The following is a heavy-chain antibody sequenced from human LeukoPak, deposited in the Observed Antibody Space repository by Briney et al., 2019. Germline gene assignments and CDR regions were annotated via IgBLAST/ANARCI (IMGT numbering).Heavy chain of an antibody. J-gene: IGHJ5*02. V-gene: IGHV1-46*01. CDR1: GYTFTSYY. Sequence: GGSLRLSCAASGYTFTSYYMHWVRQAPGQGLEWMGIINPSGGSTSYAQKFQGRVTMTRDMSTSTVYMELSSLRSEDTAVYYCATAKDRFLEWLLYPSERIWFDPWGQGTLVTVSS. CDR3: ATAKDRFLEWLLYPSERIWFDP. CDR2: INPSGGST. D-gene: IGHD3-3*01.